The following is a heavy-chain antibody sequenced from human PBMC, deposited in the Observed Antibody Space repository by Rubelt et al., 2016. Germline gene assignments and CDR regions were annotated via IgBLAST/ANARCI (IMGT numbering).Heavy chain of an antibody. D-gene: IGHD2-15*01. J-gene: IGHJ1*01. V-gene: IGHV4-34*01. CDR3: ARIFHCSGDNCEEI. CDR2: INHSGSS. Sequence: QVQLQQWGAGLLKPSETLSLTCGVYGGSFSGYYWSWIRQPPGKGLEWIGEINHSGSSNYNPSLKSRVTISVDTSKNEFSLKRRAVTAADTSVYYCARIFHCSGDNCEEIWGRCTPVTVSS. CDR1: GGSFSGYY.